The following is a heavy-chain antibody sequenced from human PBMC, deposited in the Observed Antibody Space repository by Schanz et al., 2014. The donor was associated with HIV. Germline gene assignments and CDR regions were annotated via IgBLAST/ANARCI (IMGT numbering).Heavy chain of an antibody. CDR1: GFNFNDFY. Sequence: QVQLVESGGGLVKPGGSLRLSCAASGFNFNDFYMSWIRQAPGKGLEWVSSISSNSAYIYYADSLKGRFTISRDNANNSLYLQLNSLNADDTAVYYCARGSWYSSGWYDDYYYYEVDVWGQGTTVTVSS. V-gene: IGHV3-11*06. CDR3: ARGSWYSSGWYDDYYYYEVDV. D-gene: IGHD6-19*01. J-gene: IGHJ6*02. CDR2: ISSNSAYI.